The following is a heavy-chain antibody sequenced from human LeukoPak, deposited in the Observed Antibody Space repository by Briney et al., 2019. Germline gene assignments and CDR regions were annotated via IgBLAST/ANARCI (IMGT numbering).Heavy chain of an antibody. V-gene: IGHV3-15*01. Sequence: PRGSLRLSCAASGITFSNAWMSWVRQAPRKGLEWVGRIKSKSDGETTDYAAPVKGRFTISRDDSKNTLYPQMNSLKTEDTAMYYCATYRWYSEYWGEGVLVTVSS. D-gene: IGHD1-1*01. CDR3: ATYRWYSEY. CDR1: GITFSNAW. CDR2: IKSKSDGETT. J-gene: IGHJ4*02.